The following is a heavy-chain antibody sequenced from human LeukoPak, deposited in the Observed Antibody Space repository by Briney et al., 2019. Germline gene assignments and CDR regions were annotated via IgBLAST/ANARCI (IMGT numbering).Heavy chain of an antibody. J-gene: IGHJ6*02. Sequence: ASVKVSCKASGYTFTSYGISWVRQAPGQGLEWMGWISAYNGNKNYAQKLQGRVTMTTDTSTSTAYMELRSLRSDDTAVYYCARGYYDFWSGYYMFPEDYYGMDVWGQGTTVTVSS. D-gene: IGHD3-3*01. CDR3: ARGYYDFWSGYYMFPEDYYGMDV. CDR1: GYTFTSYG. V-gene: IGHV1-18*01. CDR2: ISAYNGNK.